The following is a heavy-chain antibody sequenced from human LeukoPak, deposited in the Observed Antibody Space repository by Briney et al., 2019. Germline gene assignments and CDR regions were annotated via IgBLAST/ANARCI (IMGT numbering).Heavy chain of an antibody. J-gene: IGHJ3*01. CDR2: IYHTGST. D-gene: IGHD2-21*02. CDR3: ARCYTSDCCPST. CDR1: GGSVSDYY. V-gene: IGHV4-59*02. Sequence: SETLSLTCTISGGSVSDYYWSWIRQSPGKGLEWIGYIYHTGSTSYSPSLKSRVTISADTSQNQFSLKLSSVTAADTAVYYCARCYTSDCCPSTWGQGTMVTVSS.